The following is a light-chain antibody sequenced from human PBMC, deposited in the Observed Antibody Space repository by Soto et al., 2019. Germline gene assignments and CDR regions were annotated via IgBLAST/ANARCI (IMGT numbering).Light chain of an antibody. Sequence: EIVLTQSPATLSLSPGERATLSCRASQSVGTYLAWYQQKPGQAPRLLIYDASNRATGIPARFSGSGSGTDFTLTIRSLEPEDFAVYYCQQRSNLPPLTFGGGTKVEI. J-gene: IGKJ4*01. CDR2: DAS. CDR1: QSVGTY. V-gene: IGKV3-11*01. CDR3: QQRSNLPPLT.